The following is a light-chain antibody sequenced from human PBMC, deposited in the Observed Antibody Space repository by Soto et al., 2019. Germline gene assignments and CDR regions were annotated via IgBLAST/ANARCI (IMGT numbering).Light chain of an antibody. CDR2: GAS. CDR1: QSVSSSY. J-gene: IGKJ4*01. Sequence: IVLTQSPGTLSLPPAEIATLSFMASQSVSSSYLAWYQQKPGQAPRLLIYGASSRATGIPDRFSGSGSGTDFTLTISRLEPEDFAVYYCQQYGSSPPVTFGGGTKVDIK. CDR3: QQYGSSPPVT. V-gene: IGKV3-20*01.